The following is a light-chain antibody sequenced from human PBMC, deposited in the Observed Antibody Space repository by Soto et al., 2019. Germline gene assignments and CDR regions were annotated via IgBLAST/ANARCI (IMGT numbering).Light chain of an antibody. V-gene: IGKV3-20*01. CDR2: GAS. Sequence: EIVLTQSPGTLSLSPGERATLSCRASQSVRINYLAWYQQKPGQAPRLLIHGASSRATGSPDRFSGSGSGTDFTLTISRLEPEDFAVYYCQQYGGSPYTFGQGTKLEIK. J-gene: IGKJ2*01. CDR3: QQYGGSPYT. CDR1: QSVRINY.